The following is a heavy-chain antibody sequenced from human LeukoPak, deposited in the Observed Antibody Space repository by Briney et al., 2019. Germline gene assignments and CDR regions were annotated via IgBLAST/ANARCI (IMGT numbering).Heavy chain of an antibody. D-gene: IGHD2-8*01. CDR3: AKESDIVLMVYAIDY. Sequence: GGSLRLSCAASGFTFSTYGMSWVRQAPGKGLEWVAVISYDGSNKYYADSVKGRFTISRDNSKNTLYLQMNSLRAEDTAVYYCAKESDIVLMVYAIDYWGQGTLVTVSS. J-gene: IGHJ4*02. V-gene: IGHV3-30*18. CDR2: ISYDGSNK. CDR1: GFTFSTYG.